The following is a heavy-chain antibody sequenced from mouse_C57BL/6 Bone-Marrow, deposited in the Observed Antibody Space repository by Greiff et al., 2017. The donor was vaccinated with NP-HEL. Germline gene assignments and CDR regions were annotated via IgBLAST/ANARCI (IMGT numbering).Heavy chain of an antibody. D-gene: IGHD2-1*01. CDR3: AREGGNYRYFDV. J-gene: IGHJ1*03. CDR2: IDPSDSYT. CDR1: GYTFTSYW. Sequence: QVQLQQPGAELVMPGASVKLSCKASGYTFTSYWMHWVKQRPGQGLEWIGEIDPSDSYTNYIQKFKGKSTLTVDKSSSTAYMQLSSLTSEDSAVYYGAREGGNYRYFDVWGTGTTVTVSS. V-gene: IGHV1-69*01.